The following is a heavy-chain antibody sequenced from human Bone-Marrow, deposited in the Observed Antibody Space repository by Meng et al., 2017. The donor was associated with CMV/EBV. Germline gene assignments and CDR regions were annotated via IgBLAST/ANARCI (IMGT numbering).Heavy chain of an antibody. Sequence: ASVKVSCKASGYTFSNYGIIWVRQAPGQGLEWMGWISAYNGSTKSAREFQGRVTMTTDTSTSTAYMEVKSLRSDDTAVYYCARAAKSIAARPSYYYGMDVWGQGNTVTVSS. CDR1: GYTFSNYG. D-gene: IGHD6-6*01. V-gene: IGHV1-18*01. CDR2: ISAYNGST. CDR3: ARAAKSIAARPSYYYGMDV. J-gene: IGHJ6*02.